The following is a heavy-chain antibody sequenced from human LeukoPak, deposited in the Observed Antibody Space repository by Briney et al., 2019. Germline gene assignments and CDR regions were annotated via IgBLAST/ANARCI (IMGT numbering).Heavy chain of an antibody. V-gene: IGHV4-30-2*01. D-gene: IGHD6-19*01. J-gene: IGHJ5*02. CDR1: SGSVSSGGYS. CDR2: SYHSGST. Sequence: SQTLSLTCAVSSGSVSSGGYSWSWIRQPPGKGLEWNGYSYHSGSTHYNPSLKSRVTITLDRSKNQFSLKLSSVTAADAAMYCCARVFLGLHSSGRSNWFHPWGQGTLVSVPS. CDR3: ARVFLGLHSSGRSNWFHP.